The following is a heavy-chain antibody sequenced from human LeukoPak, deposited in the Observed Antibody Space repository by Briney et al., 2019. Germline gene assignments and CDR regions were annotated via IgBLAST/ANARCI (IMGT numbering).Heavy chain of an antibody. CDR1: GGSISSYY. D-gene: IGHD1-26*01. Sequence: SETLSLTCTVSGGSISSYYWSWIRQPPGKGLEWIGYIYYSGSTNYNPSLKSRVTISVDTSKNQFSLKLSSVTAADTAVYYCVRGVGATIGYWGQGTLVTVSS. V-gene: IGHV4-59*01. CDR3: VRGVGATIGY. CDR2: IYYSGST. J-gene: IGHJ4*02.